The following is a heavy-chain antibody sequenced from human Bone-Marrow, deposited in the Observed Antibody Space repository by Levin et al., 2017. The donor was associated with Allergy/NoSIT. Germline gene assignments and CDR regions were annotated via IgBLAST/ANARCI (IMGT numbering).Heavy chain of an antibody. CDR1: GFIFSNYA. J-gene: IGHJ4*02. Sequence: GESLKISCATSGFIFSNYAMTWVRQAPGKGLEWVSAIGARGDSAYYAVSVNGRFTISRDNSKNTVYLQMNSLRADDTAIYFCAKGSSGSCYTQNDYWGRGTQVTVSS. V-gene: IGHV3-23*01. CDR2: IGARGDSA. D-gene: IGHD2-2*02. CDR3: AKGSSGSCYTQNDY.